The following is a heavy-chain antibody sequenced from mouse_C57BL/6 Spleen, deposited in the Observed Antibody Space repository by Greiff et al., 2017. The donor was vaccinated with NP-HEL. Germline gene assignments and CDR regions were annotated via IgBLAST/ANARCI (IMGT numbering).Heavy chain of an antibody. D-gene: IGHD1-1*01. CDR2: IDPSDSYT. J-gene: IGHJ1*03. CDR3: ARGYYGSSCWYFDV. V-gene: IGHV1-50*01. Sequence: QVQLQQPGAELVKPGASVKLSCKASGYTFTSYWMQWVKQRPGQGLEWIGEIDPSDSYTNYNQKFKGKATLTVDTSSSTAYMQLSSLTSEDSAVYYCARGYYGSSCWYFDVWGTGTTVTVSS. CDR1: GYTFTSYW.